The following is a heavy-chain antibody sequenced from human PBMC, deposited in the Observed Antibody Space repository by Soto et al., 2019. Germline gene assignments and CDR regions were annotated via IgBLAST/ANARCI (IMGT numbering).Heavy chain of an antibody. Sequence: GGSLRLSCVASGFIFSDYYMAWIRRAPGKGLEWVSYISDGGSYTNHGNSVRDRVSVSRDDARNSLYLQIKNLRVEDTGVYYCARAPGAVNSYAGVDVWGQGTTVTVSS. D-gene: IGHD6-19*01. CDR1: GFIFSDYY. J-gene: IGHJ6*02. CDR3: ARAPGAVNSYAGVDV. V-gene: IGHV3-11*05. CDR2: ISDGGSYT.